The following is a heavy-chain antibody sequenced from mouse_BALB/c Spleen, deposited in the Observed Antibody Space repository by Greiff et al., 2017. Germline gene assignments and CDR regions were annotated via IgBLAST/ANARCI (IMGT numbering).Heavy chain of an antibody. J-gene: IGHJ3*01. V-gene: IGHV5-9-4*01. CDR1: GFTFSSYA. D-gene: IGHD2-10*02. CDR3: ARPYGNCLPWFAY. Sequence: EVMLVESGGGLVKPGGSLKLSCAASGFTFSSYAMSWVRQSPEKRLEWVAEISSGGSYTYYPDTVTGRFTISRDNAKNTLYLQMSSLRSEDTAMYDCARPYGNCLPWFAYWGQGTLVTVSA. CDR2: ISSGGSYT.